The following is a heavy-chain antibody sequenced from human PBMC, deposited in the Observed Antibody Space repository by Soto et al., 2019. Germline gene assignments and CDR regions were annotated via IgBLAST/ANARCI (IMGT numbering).Heavy chain of an antibody. CDR1: GYTFTSYG. CDR2: ISAYNGNT. D-gene: IGHD6-13*01. Sequence: ASVKVSCKASGYTFTSYGISWVRQATGQGLEWMGWISAYNGNTNYAQKLQGRVTMTTDTSTSTAYMELRSLRSDDTAVYYCGRSEGIAAAGYYYYGMDVWGQGTTVTVSS. J-gene: IGHJ6*02. V-gene: IGHV1-18*01. CDR3: GRSEGIAAAGYYYYGMDV.